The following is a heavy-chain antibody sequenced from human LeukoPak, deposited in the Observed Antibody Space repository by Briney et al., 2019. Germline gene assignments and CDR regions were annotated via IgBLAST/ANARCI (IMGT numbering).Heavy chain of an antibody. V-gene: IGHV4-59*01. CDR2: IYYSGST. CDR3: ARGDVVGAMIDP. J-gene: IGHJ5*02. CDR1: GGSISSYY. D-gene: IGHD1-26*01. Sequence: PSETLSLTCTVSGGSISSYYWSWLRQPPAKGLEWIGYIYYSGSTNYNPSLKSRVTISVDTSKNQFSLKLSSVTAADTAVYYCARGDVVGAMIDPWGQGTLVTVSS.